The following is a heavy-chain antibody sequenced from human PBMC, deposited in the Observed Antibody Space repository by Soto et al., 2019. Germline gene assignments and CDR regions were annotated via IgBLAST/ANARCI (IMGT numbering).Heavy chain of an antibody. J-gene: IGHJ4*02. V-gene: IGHV3-23*01. D-gene: IGHD6-19*01. CDR1: GFTFSSYA. CDR3: AKDGVGYSSGWYGGYFDY. Sequence: HPGGSLRLSCAASGFTFSSYAMSWVRQAPGKGLEWVSAISGSGGSTYYADSVKGRFTISRDNSKNTLYLQMNSLRAEDTAVYYCAKDGVGYSSGWYGGYFDYWGQGTLVTVSS. CDR2: ISGSGGST.